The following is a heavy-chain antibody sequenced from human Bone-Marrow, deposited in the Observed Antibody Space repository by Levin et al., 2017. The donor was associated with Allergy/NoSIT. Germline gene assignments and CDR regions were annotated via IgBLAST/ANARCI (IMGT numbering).Heavy chain of an antibody. Sequence: EASVKVSCEASGFTLISSWMSWVRQAPGKGLEWVANIKKEGSDEYYLDSVRGRFTISRDNAKNSLSLQMNSLRAEDTAVYYCARDADYGPFDIWGQGTMVTVSS. CDR2: IKKEGSDE. D-gene: IGHD3-16*01. CDR3: ARDADYGPFDI. CDR1: GFTLISSW. J-gene: IGHJ3*02. V-gene: IGHV3-7*01.